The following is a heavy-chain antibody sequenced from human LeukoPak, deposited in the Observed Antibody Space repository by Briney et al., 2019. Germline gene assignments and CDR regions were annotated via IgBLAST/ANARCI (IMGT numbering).Heavy chain of an antibody. CDR1: GGSISSYY. V-gene: IGHV3-7*01. CDR2: IKQDGSEK. CDR3: ARGTLLLGAIDY. Sequence: PSETLSLTCTVSGGSISSYYWSWIRQPPGKGLEWVANIKQDGSEKYYVDSVKGRFTISRDNAKNTLYLQMSSLRAEDTAVYYCARGTLLLGAIDYWGQGTLVTVSS. D-gene: IGHD3-16*01. J-gene: IGHJ4*02.